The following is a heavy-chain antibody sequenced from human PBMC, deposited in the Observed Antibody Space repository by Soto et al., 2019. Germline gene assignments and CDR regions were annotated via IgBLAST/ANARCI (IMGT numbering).Heavy chain of an antibody. Sequence: GASVKVSCKASGGTFSSYAISWVRQAPGQGLEWMGGIIPIFGTANYAQKFQGRVTITADESTSTAYMELSSLRSEDTAVYYCAGAYCGGDCYRYYYYGMDVWGQGTTVTVSS. CDR1: GGTFSSYA. CDR2: IIPIFGTA. D-gene: IGHD2-21*02. J-gene: IGHJ6*02. V-gene: IGHV1-69*13. CDR3: AGAYCGGDCYRYYYYGMDV.